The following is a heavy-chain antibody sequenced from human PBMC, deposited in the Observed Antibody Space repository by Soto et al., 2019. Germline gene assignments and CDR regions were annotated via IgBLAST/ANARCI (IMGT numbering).Heavy chain of an antibody. V-gene: IGHV4-30-2*01. Sequence: TLSLPCDVSGGSISTTGSSWMWIRQPPGKGLEWLGYISYLGITYCNPSLKSRGSMSVDRSKNQFSLSLNSVTAADTALYYCARDYCRGGSCYVADWGQGAPVTVSS. J-gene: IGHJ4*02. CDR1: GGSISTTGSS. CDR3: ARDYCRGGSCYVAD. CDR2: ISYLGIT. D-gene: IGHD2-15*01.